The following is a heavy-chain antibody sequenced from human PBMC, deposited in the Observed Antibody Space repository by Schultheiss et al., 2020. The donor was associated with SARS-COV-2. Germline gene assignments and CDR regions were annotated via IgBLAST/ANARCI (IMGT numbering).Heavy chain of an antibody. CDR3: ARGDCSGGSCYSGWFDP. Sequence: SETLSLTCSVSGVSVSSGTYYWSWIRQPPGKGLEWIGYFYYSGSTNYNPSLKSRVTISVDTSKNQFSLKLSSVTAADTAVYYCARGDCSGGSCYSGWFDPWGQGTLVTVSS. CDR1: GVSVSSGTYY. J-gene: IGHJ5*02. D-gene: IGHD2-15*01. CDR2: FYYSGST. V-gene: IGHV4-61*01.